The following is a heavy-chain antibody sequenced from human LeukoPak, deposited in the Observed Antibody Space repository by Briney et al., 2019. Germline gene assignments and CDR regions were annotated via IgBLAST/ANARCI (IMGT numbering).Heavy chain of an antibody. CDR3: ARPRIISSAVLGFFPDV. CDR2: IHYSGTT. D-gene: IGHD3-10*01. CDR1: GALLSSHNYY. J-gene: IGHJ6*04. Sequence: SETLSLTCTVSGALLSSHNYYWGWIRQPPGKGLEWIASIHYSGTTYYNLSLKSRVTIFLTSKNEFSLRLDSVTAADTAVYYCARPRIISSAVLGFFPDVWGKGTTVTVSS. V-gene: IGHV4-39*01.